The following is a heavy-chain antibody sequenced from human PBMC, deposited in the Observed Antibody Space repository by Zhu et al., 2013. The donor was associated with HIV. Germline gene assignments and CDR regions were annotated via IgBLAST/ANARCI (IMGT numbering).Heavy chain of an antibody. CDR2: INPNSGGT. CDR1: GYTFTGYY. V-gene: IGHV1-2*02. Sequence: QVQLVQSGAEAKKPGASVKVSCKASGYTFTGYYMHWVRQAPGQGLEWMGWINPNSGGTNYAQKFQGRVTMTRDTSISTAYMELSRLRSDDTAVYYCARVRGYDSSGYYYGAVDWFDPGAREPWSPSPQ. CDR3: ARVRGYDSSGYYYGAVDWFDP. D-gene: IGHD3-22*01. J-gene: IGHJ5*02.